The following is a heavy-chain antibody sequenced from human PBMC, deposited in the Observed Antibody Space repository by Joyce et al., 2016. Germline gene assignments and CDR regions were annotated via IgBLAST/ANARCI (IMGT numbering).Heavy chain of an antibody. J-gene: IGHJ6*02. CDR2: INPSGGST. CDR3: ARDTAMATGYYYYGMDV. Sequence: QVQLVQSGAEVRKPGASVKVSCKASGYTFTNYDMHGVRQAPGQGLEWMGIINPSGGSTNSAQKFQGRVTMTRDTSTSTVYMELSSLRSEDTAVYYCARDTAMATGYYYYGMDVWGQGTTVTVSS. V-gene: IGHV1-46*01. CDR1: GYTFTNYD. D-gene: IGHD5-18*01.